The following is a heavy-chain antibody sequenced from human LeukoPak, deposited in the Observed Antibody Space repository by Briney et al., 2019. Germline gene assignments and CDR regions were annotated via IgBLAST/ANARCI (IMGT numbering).Heavy chain of an antibody. V-gene: IGHV3-7*01. D-gene: IGHD2-8*02. Sequence: GGSLRLSCVGTGLFFSDLWMNWFRQAPGEGLEWVANIEKDGSQKNYVDSVKGRFTISRDNAKNSLYLEMSSLRGEDTAVYYCVAGYGWLTDFWGQGTLVTVSS. CDR2: IEKDGSQK. J-gene: IGHJ4*02. CDR3: VAGYGWLTDF. CDR1: GLFFSDLW.